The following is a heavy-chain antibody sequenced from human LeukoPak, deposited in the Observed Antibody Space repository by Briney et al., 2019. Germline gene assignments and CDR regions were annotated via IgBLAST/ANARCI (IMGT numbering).Heavy chain of an antibody. D-gene: IGHD6-13*01. CDR3: AGADTFRSIAAPGTVSSAYYYYYMDV. Sequence: SVKVSCKASGGTFSSYAISWVRQAPGQGLEWMGGIIPIFGTANYAQKFQGRVTITTDESTSTAYMELSSLRSEDTAVYYCAGADTFRSIAAPGTVSSAYYYYYMDVWGKGTTVTVSS. CDR1: GGTFSSYA. CDR2: IIPIFGTA. J-gene: IGHJ6*03. V-gene: IGHV1-69*05.